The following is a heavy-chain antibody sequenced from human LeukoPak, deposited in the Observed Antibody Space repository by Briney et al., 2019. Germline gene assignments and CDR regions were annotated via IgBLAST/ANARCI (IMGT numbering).Heavy chain of an antibody. V-gene: IGHV4-30-2*01. Sequence: SETLSLTCAVSGYSISSGGYSWGWVRQPRGKGLEWIVYIYHSGSTYYNPSLKSRVTISVDRSKNQFSLKLSSVTAADTAVYYCARSAGPNGELLDYWGQGTLVTVSS. CDR1: GYSISSGGYS. D-gene: IGHD3-10*01. CDR3: ARSAGPNGELLDY. J-gene: IGHJ4*02. CDR2: IYHSGST.